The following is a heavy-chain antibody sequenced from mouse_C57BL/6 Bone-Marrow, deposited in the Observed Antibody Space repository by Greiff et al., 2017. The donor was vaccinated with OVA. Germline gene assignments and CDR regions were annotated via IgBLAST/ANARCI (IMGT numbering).Heavy chain of an antibody. CDR1: GFSLTSYG. Sequence: VKVVESGPGLVAPSQSLSITCTVSGFSLTSYGADWVRQPPGKGLEWLGVIWGGGSTNYNSALMSRLSISKDNSKSQVFLKMNSLQTDDTAMYYCATLRQLRLLAYWGQGTLVTVSA. CDR3: ATLRQLRLLAY. D-gene: IGHD3-2*02. CDR2: IWGGGST. J-gene: IGHJ3*01. V-gene: IGHV2-9*01.